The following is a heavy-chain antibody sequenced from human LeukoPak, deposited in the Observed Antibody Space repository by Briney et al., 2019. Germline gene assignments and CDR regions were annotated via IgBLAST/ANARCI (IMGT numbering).Heavy chain of an antibody. CDR3: ARDRAITPSDYYYYMDV. Sequence: NPSEALSLTCTVSGGSISSYYWSWIRQPPGKGLEWIGYIYYSGSTNYNPSLKSRVTISVDTSKNQFSLRLSSVTAADTAVYYCARDRAITPSDYYYYMDVWGKGTTVTVSS. CDR2: IYYSGST. V-gene: IGHV4-59*01. CDR1: GGSISSYY. D-gene: IGHD4-23*01. J-gene: IGHJ6*03.